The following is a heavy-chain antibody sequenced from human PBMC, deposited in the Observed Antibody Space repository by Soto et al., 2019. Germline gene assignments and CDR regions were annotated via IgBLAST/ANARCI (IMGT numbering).Heavy chain of an antibody. Sequence: LGESLKISCKGSGYSFTSYWISWVRQMPGKGLEWMGRIDPSDSYTNYSPSFQGHVTISADKSISTAYLQWSSLKASDTAMYYCASQTPPYYYDSSGYYYYYGMDVWGQGTTVTVSS. CDR2: IDPSDSYT. D-gene: IGHD3-22*01. CDR3: ASQTPPYYYDSSGYYYYYGMDV. CDR1: GYSFTSYW. V-gene: IGHV5-10-1*01. J-gene: IGHJ6*02.